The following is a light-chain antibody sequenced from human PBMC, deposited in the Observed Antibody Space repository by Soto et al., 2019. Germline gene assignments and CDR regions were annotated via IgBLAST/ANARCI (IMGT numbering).Light chain of an antibody. CDR2: TAS. CDR1: QGIRSH. Sequence: AIRMTQSPSSFSAATGVRVTSTCRASQGIRSHLAWYQVKPGKAPRLLIYTASYLESGVPSRFSGSGSGTDFTLTISSRQSEDFAVYYCQQYFSYPLPFGGGTKVEIK. V-gene: IGKV1-8*01. J-gene: IGKJ4*02. CDR3: QQYFSYPLP.